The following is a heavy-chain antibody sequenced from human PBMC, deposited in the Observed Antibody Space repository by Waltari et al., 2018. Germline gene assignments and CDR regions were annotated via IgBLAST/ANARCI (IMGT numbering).Heavy chain of an antibody. D-gene: IGHD1-26*01. CDR1: VFPFSSSN. CDR3: AREAVVGATPDFDY. J-gene: IGHJ4*02. Sequence: EVQLVESGGGLVKSGGSLILSCSASVFPFSSSNMNWLRQAPGKGLEWVSSISATSGNIYYADSLEGRFTISRDNAKNSLHLQIDSLRAEDTAVYYCAREAVVGATPDFDYWGQGTLVAVSS. CDR2: ISATSGNI. V-gene: IGHV3-21*02.